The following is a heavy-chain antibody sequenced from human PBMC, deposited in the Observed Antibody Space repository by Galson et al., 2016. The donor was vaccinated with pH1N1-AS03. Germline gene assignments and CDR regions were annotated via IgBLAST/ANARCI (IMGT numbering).Heavy chain of an antibody. CDR2: IDWDDDK. J-gene: IGHJ4*02. CDR3: ERIRGFSYCFVY. CDR1: GFSLSTIGMR. Sequence: PALVKPTQTLTLTCTFSGFSLSTIGMRVNWVRQPPGKALEWLARIDWDDDKDYSTSLKTRPTITQDTPQNQVFLTMTNMDPVDTATYYCERIRGFSYCFVYWGQGTLVTVSS. D-gene: IGHD2-15*01. V-gene: IGHV2-70*04.